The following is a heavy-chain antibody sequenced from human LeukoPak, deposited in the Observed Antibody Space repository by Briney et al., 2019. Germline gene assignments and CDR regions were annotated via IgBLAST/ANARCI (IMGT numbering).Heavy chain of an antibody. V-gene: IGHV3-23*01. D-gene: IGHD3-22*01. J-gene: IGHJ4*02. Sequence: GGSLRLSCTASGFTFGDYAMSWVRQAPGKGLEWVSTISGSGGSTYYADSVKGRFTISRDNSKNTLYLQMNSLRAEDTAVYSCAKYYDSSGYMYYLDYWGQGTLVTVSS. CDR2: ISGSGGST. CDR1: GFTFGDYA. CDR3: AKYYDSSGYMYYLDY.